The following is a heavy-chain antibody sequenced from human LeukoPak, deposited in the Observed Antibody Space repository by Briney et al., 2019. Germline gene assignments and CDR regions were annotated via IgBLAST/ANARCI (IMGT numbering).Heavy chain of an antibody. CDR2: TGIYI. CDR3: AAYSGLYFEY. J-gene: IGHJ4*02. Sequence: GGSLRRSCAASRFTFSDYAMSWVRQAPRRGLEWISVTGIYIDYAESVKGRFTISRDNSKNTLYLQMNSLRAEDSALYYCAAYSGLYFEYWGRGTLVTVSS. V-gene: IGHV3-23*03. D-gene: IGHD5-12*01. CDR1: RFTFSDYA.